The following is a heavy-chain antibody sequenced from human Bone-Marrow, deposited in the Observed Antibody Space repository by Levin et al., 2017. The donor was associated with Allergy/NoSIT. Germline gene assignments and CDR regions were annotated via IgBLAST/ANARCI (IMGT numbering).Heavy chain of an antibody. V-gene: IGHV1-2*02. CDR3: ATDFPTGTSAFGY. CDR2: VDPNSGDT. J-gene: IGHJ4*02. Sequence: GESLKISCKASGYTFTDHYMHWVRQAPGQGLEWMAWVDPNSGDTYYAQKFQGRVTVTRDTSISTAYMEVSRVASDDTAMYYCATDFPTGTSAFGYWGQGTLVTVSS. CDR1: GYTFTDHY. D-gene: IGHD4-17*01.